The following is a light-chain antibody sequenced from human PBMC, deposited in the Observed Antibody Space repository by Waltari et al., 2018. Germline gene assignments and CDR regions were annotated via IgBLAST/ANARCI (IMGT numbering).Light chain of an antibody. CDR2: GSS. CDR3: QQYNNWHPLT. J-gene: IGKJ4*01. V-gene: IGKV3-15*01. CDR1: QSVSSN. Sequence: EIVMTQSPATLSVSPGERATLYYRASQSVSSNLAWYQQKPGQAPRLLIYGSSTRATGIPARFSGSGSGTEFTLTISSMQSEDFAVYYCQQYNNWHPLTFGGGTKVEIK.